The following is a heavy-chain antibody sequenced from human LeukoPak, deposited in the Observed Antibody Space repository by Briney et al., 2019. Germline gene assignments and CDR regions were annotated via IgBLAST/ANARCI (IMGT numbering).Heavy chain of an antibody. CDR1: GGSVSSNTAG. CDR2: TNYRSKRYN. J-gene: IGHJ5*02. V-gene: IGHV6-1*01. D-gene: IGHD3-10*01. CDR3: ARDIGEYYGSGSNLFDP. Sequence: SQTLSLTCAISGGSVSSNTAGWNWIRQSPSRGLEGLGRTNYRSKRYNDYAASIKRRTTIKQDTSKNQFSLQLNSVTPEDTAVYYCARDIGEYYGSGSNLFDPWGQETLLSVSS.